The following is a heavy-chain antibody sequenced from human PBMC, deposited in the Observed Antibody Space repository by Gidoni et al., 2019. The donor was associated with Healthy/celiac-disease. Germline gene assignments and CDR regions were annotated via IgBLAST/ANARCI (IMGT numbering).Heavy chain of an antibody. CDR2: INHSGST. V-gene: IGHV4-34*01. CDR1: GGSFSGYY. Sequence: QVQLQQWGAGLLKPSETLSLTCAVYGGSFSGYYWSWIRQPPGKGLEWIGEINHSGSTNYNPSLKSRVTISVDTSKNQFSLKLSSVTAADTAVYYCARGISDWATYSSGWYVDYWGQGTLVTVSS. D-gene: IGHD6-19*01. J-gene: IGHJ4*02. CDR3: ARGISDWATYSSGWYVDY.